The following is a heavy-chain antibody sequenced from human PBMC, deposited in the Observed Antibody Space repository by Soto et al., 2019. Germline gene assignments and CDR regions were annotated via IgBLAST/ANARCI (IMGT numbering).Heavy chain of an antibody. CDR3: AKDHGLVGAQSHR. J-gene: IGHJ5*02. V-gene: IGHV3-23*01. CDR1: GFTFSNYS. D-gene: IGHD6-6*01. CDR2: ISGSGGSI. Sequence: GGSLRLSCASSGFTFSNYSMSWVRHAPGKGLEWVSTISGSGGSIYYADSVKGRFTISRDNSKNTLYLQMNSLRADDTAVYYCAKDHGLVGAQSHRWGQGNLVTVSS.